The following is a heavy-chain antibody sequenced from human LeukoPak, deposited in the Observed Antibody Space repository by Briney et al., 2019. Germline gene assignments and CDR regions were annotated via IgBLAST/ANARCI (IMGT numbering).Heavy chain of an antibody. J-gene: IGHJ6*03. D-gene: IGHD4-23*01. CDR3: ARGITPKILYYMDV. CDR2: INHSGST. V-gene: IGHV4-34*01. Sequence: SETLSLTCAVYGGSFSGYYWSWIRQPPGKGLEWIGEINHSGSTNYNPSLKSRVTISVDTSKNQFSLKLSSVTAADTAVYYCARGITPKILYYMDVWGKGTTVTVSS. CDR1: GGSFSGYY.